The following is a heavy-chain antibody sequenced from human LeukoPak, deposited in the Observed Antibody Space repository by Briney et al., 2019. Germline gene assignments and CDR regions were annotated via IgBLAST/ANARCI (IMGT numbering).Heavy chain of an antibody. D-gene: IGHD3-16*02. Sequence: SETLSLTCTVSGGSMNSYFWSWIRQTPGKGLEWIGYIYYSGSTNYNPSLKSRVTISVDTSKNQFSLKLSSVTAADTAVYYCARVYYDYVWGSYPAAFDIWGQGTMVTVSS. J-gene: IGHJ3*02. CDR3: ARVYYDYVWGSYPAAFDI. V-gene: IGHV4-59*01. CDR2: IYYSGST. CDR1: GGSMNSYF.